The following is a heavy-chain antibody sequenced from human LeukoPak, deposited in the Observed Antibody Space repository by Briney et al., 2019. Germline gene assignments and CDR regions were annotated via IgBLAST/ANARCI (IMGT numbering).Heavy chain of an antibody. CDR1: GFSFSSYA. CDR2: ISGSGGTT. V-gene: IGHV3-23*01. D-gene: IGHD3-10*01. J-gene: IGHJ3*02. Sequence: GGSLRLSCAASGFSFSSYAMSWVRQAPGKGLEWVSAISGSGGTTYYADSVKGRFTISRDNSKNTLYLQMNSLRAEDTAVYYCAGDLAYYYGSGSYSTSGAFDIWGQGTMVTVSS. CDR3: AGDLAYYYGSGSYSTSGAFDI.